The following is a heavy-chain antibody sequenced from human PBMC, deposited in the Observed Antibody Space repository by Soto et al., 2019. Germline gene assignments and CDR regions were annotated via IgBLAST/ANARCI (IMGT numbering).Heavy chain of an antibody. CDR3: ARGIVVVPADMRKGGNWFDP. CDR1: GGSFSGYY. J-gene: IGHJ5*02. D-gene: IGHD2-2*01. Sequence: SETLSLTCAVYGGSFSGYYWSWIRQPPGKGLEWIGEINHSGSTNYNPSLKSRVTISVDTSKNQFSLKLSSVTAADTAVYYCARGIVVVPADMRKGGNWFDPWGQGTLVTVSS. V-gene: IGHV4-34*01. CDR2: INHSGST.